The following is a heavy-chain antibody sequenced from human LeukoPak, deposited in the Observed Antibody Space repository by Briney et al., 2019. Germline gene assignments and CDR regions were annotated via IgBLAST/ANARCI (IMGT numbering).Heavy chain of an antibody. Sequence: GASVKVSCKASGYTFTSYYMHWVRQAPGQGLEWMGIINPSGGNTNYAQKFQERVTITRDMSTSTAYMELSSLRSEDTAVYYCAASPNYYDSSGYSYYFDYWGQGTLVTVSS. CDR3: AASPNYYDSSGYSYYFDY. CDR2: INPSGGNT. CDR1: GYTFTSYY. J-gene: IGHJ4*02. D-gene: IGHD3-22*01. V-gene: IGHV1-46*01.